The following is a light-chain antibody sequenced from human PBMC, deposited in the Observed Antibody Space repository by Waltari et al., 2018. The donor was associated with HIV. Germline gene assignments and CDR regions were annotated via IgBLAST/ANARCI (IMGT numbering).Light chain of an antibody. Sequence: DIQLTQSPSFLSASVGDRAPITCRASRDVSNFLAWYQKKPGTAPKLLIYGASTLQSGVPSRFGGSGSGAQFTLTINSLQPDDFATYYCQQSDSYPLTFGQGTRL. CDR1: RDVSNF. CDR2: GAS. V-gene: IGKV1-9*01. CDR3: QQSDSYPLT. J-gene: IGKJ5*01.